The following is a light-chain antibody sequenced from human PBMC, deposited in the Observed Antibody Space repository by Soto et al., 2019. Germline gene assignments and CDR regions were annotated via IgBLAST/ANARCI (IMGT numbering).Light chain of an antibody. CDR3: QHYNSYSEA. V-gene: IGKV1-5*03. J-gene: IGKJ1*01. Sequence: EIQMTQSPSTLSGSVGDRVTITCRASQTISSWLAWYQQKPGKAPKLLIYKASTLKSGVPSRFSGSGSGTEFTLTIRSLQPDDFATYYCQHYNSYSEACGQGTKVDIK. CDR1: QTISSW. CDR2: KAS.